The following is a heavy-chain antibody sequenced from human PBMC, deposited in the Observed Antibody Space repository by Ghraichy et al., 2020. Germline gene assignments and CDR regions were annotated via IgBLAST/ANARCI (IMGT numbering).Heavy chain of an antibody. CDR2: ISGSGGST. V-gene: IGHV3-23*01. CDR1: GFTFISYA. CDR3: AKRHCSSGSCYSIDY. Sequence: GESLNISCAASGFTFISYAMNWVRQAPGKGLELVSTISGSGGSTSYADSVRGRFTISRDNSKNTLYLQMNSLRAEDTAIYYCAKRHCSSGSCYSIDYWGQGTLVTVSS. D-gene: IGHD2-15*01. J-gene: IGHJ4*02.